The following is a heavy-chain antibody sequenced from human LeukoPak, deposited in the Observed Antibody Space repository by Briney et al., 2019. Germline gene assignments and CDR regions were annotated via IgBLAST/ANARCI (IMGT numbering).Heavy chain of an antibody. CDR1: GFTFSSYA. CDR2: ISYDGSNK. CDR3: AKDSYDSSGSRYDY. D-gene: IGHD3-22*01. J-gene: IGHJ4*02. Sequence: GSLRLSCAASGFTFSSYAMQWVRQAPGKGLEWVAVISYDGSNKYYADSVKGRFTISRDNSKNTLYLQMNSLRAEDTAVYYCAKDSYDSSGSRYDYWGQGTLVTVSS. V-gene: IGHV3-30-3*01.